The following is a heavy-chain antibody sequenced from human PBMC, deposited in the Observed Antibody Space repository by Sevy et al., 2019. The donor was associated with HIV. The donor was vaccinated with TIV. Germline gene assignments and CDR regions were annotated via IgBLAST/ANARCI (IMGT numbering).Heavy chain of an antibody. CDR2: ISASGDST. J-gene: IGHJ4*02. Sequence: GGSLRLSCAASGFTFSTYAMSWVRQAPGKGPEWVSYISASGDSTYYADSVKGRFTISRDNSKNTLYLQMNSLRDGDPAVYYCVGRKVGDFWSGSIRGPWAGGPLFDYWGQGTLVTVSS. CDR1: GFTFSTYA. V-gene: IGHV3-23*01. CDR3: VGRKVGDFWSGSIRGPWAGGPLFDY. D-gene: IGHD3-3*01.